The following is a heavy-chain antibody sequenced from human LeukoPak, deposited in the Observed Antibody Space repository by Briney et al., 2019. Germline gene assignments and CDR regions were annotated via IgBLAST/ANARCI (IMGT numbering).Heavy chain of an antibody. D-gene: IGHD4-23*01. V-gene: IGHV4-4*08. Sequence: PSETLSLTCTVSSGSISTYYWSWIRQSPGKGLEWIEYVYNRGSTNYNPSLESRVTISIDMSKNQFSLKLSSVTAADSAVYYCARTPAVVMYNWFDSCGQGTLVTASS. CDR2: VYNRGST. J-gene: IGHJ5*01. CDR1: SGSISTYY. CDR3: ARTPAVVMYNWFDS.